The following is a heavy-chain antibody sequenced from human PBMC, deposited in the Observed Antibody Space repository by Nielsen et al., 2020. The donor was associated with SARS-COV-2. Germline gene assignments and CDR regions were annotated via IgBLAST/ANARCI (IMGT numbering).Heavy chain of an antibody. CDR3: AGGQNVVVPSPILGLGPIFYSYFMDV. CDR1: GGSVSSNEW. Sequence: SETLSLTCAVSGGSVSSNEWWSWVRQPPGKGLGWIGEIYHSGSTNYDPSLKSRVTTSVDKSKNQFSLKLTSVTAADTATYYCAGGQNVVVPSPILGLGPIFYSYFMDVWGKGTTVTVSS. J-gene: IGHJ6*03. CDR2: IYHSGST. D-gene: IGHD2-2*02. V-gene: IGHV4-4*02.